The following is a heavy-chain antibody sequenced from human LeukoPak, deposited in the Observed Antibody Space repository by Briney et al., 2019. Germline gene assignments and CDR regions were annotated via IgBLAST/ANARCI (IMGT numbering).Heavy chain of an antibody. D-gene: IGHD2-15*01. CDR2: ISYDGSNK. J-gene: IGHJ4*02. CDR1: GFTFSSYA. CDR3: ARVPAGAIGYCSGGSCYRFSYYFDY. V-gene: IGHV3-30-3*01. Sequence: GGSLRLSCAASGFTFSSYAMHWVRQAPGKGLEWVAVISYDGSNKYYADSVKGRFTISRDNSKNTLYLQMNSLRAEDTAVYYCARVPAGAIGYCSGGSCYRFSYYFDYWGQGTLVTVSS.